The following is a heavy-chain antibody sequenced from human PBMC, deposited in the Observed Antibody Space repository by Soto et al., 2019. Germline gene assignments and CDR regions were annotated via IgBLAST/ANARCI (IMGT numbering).Heavy chain of an antibody. J-gene: IGHJ4*02. D-gene: IGHD5-18*01. CDR3: AKGFRRTWIQPKCFDY. CDR1: GFTFSSYG. V-gene: IGHV3-30*18. Sequence: GGSLRLSCAASGFTFSSYGMHWVRQAPGKGLEWVAVISYDGSNKYYADSVKGRFTISRDNSKNTLYLQMNSLRAEDTAVYYCAKGFRRTWIQPKCFDYWGQGTLVTVSS. CDR2: ISYDGSNK.